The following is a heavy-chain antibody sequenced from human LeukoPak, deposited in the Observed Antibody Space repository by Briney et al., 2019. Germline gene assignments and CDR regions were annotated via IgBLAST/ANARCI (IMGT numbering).Heavy chain of an antibody. Sequence: PSETLSLTCTVSGGSISSSSYHWGWIRQPPGKGLEWIGSIYYSGSTYYNPSLKSRVTISVDTSKNQFSLKLSSVTAADTAVYYCARLFWKGYFDYWGQGTLVTVSS. CDR2: IYYSGST. J-gene: IGHJ4*02. V-gene: IGHV4-39*01. CDR1: GGSISSSSYH. CDR3: ARLFWKGYFDY. D-gene: IGHD3-3*01.